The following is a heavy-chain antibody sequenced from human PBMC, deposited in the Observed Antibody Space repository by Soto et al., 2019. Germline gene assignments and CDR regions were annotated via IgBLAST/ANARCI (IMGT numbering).Heavy chain of an antibody. CDR2: IYYSGST. CDR3: ARDHIWHGSAYCGGDCSRAFDI. CDR1: GGSISSYY. D-gene: IGHD2-21*02. Sequence: SETLSLTCTVSGGSISSYYWSWIRQPPGKGLEWIGYIYYSGSTNYNPSLKSRVTISVDTSKNQFSLKLSSVTAADTAVYYCARDHIWHGSAYCGGDCSRAFDIWGQGTMVTVSS. V-gene: IGHV4-59*01. J-gene: IGHJ3*02.